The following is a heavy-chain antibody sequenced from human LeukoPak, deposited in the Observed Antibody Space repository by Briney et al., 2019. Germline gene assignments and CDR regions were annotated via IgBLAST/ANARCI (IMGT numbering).Heavy chain of an antibody. CDR3: ARSSESYDSSGYYSYYFDY. CDR2: IYYSGST. CDR1: GGSISSYY. J-gene: IGHJ4*02. Sequence: PSETLSLICTVSGGSISSYYWSWIRQPPGKGLEWIGFIYYSGSTHYKPSLKSRGTISVDTSKNQYSLKLSSVTAADTAVYYCARSSESYDSSGYYSYYFDYWGQGTLATVSS. D-gene: IGHD3-22*01. V-gene: IGHV4-59*01.